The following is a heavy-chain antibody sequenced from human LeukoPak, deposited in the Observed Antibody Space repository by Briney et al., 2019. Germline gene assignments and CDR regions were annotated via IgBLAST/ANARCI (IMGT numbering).Heavy chain of an antibody. CDR1: GGTFSSYA. D-gene: IGHD3-22*01. V-gene: IGHV1-69*05. J-gene: IGHJ5*02. Sequence: ASVKVSCKASGGTFSSYAISWVRQAPGQGLEWMGGIIPIFGTANYAQKFQGRVAITTDESTSTAYMELSSLRSEDTAVYYCARGLYDSSGYRFDPWGQGTLVTVSS. CDR3: ARGLYDSSGYRFDP. CDR2: IIPIFGTA.